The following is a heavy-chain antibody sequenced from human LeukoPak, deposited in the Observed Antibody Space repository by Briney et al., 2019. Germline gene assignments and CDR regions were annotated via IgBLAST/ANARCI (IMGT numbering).Heavy chain of an antibody. V-gene: IGHV3-74*01. CDR3: ARRGIVLGAAPVLKYSFDY. Sequence: PGGSLRLSCAASGFTFSSYWMHWVRQAPGKGLVWVSRIHSDGRSTDYADSVKGRFTISRDNSKNTLYLQMNSLSAEDTAVYYCARRGIVLGAAPVLKYSFDYWGQGTLVTVSS. CDR2: IHSDGRST. J-gene: IGHJ4*02. CDR1: GFTFSSYW. D-gene: IGHD1-26*01.